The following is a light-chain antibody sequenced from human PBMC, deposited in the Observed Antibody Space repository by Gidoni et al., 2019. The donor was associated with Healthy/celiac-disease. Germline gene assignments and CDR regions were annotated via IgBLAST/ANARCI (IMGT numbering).Light chain of an antibody. CDR1: QGISSY. V-gene: IGKV1-9*01. J-gene: IGKJ3*01. CDR3: QQLNSYPRT. CDR2: AAS. Sequence: DIQLTQSPSFLAASVGDRVSITCRASQGISSYLAWYQQKPGKAPKLLIYAASTLQSGVPSRFSGRASGTEFPITISRLQPEYFATYYRQQLNSYPRTFGPGTKVDIK.